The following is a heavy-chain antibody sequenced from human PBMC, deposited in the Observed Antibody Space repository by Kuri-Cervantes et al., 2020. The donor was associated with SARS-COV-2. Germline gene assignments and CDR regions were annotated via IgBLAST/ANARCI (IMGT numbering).Heavy chain of an antibody. CDR2: ISWNSGSI. V-gene: IGHV3-9*01. CDR3: VKGGFFSLFDN. D-gene: IGHD3-22*01. Sequence: SLKISCAASGFTFDDYAMHWVRQAPGKGLEWVSGISWNSGSIGYADSVKGRFTISRDNAKNSLYLQMNSLRAEDTAVYYCVKGGFFSLFDNWGQGTLVTVSS. J-gene: IGHJ4*02. CDR1: GFTFDDYA.